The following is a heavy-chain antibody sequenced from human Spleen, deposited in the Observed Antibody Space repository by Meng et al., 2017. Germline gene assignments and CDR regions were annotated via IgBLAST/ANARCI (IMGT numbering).Heavy chain of an antibody. V-gene: IGHV4-34*01. J-gene: IGHJ4*02. D-gene: IGHD4-11*01. Sequence: HGHLPPLDAGLLKPSATLSLTCVVSGGSFSDYYWSWIRQPPGKGLEWIGEINHSGSTNSNPSLESRATISVDTSQNNLSLKLSSVTAADSAVYYCARGPTTMAHDFDYWGQGTLVTVSS. CDR3: ARGPTTMAHDFDY. CDR2: INHSGST. CDR1: GGSFSDYY.